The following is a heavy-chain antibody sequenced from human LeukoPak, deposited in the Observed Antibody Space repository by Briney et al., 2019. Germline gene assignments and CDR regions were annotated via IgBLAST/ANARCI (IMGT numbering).Heavy chain of an antibody. V-gene: IGHV3-23*01. D-gene: IGHD3-3*01. Sequence: SGGSLRLSCAASGFTFSSYAMSWDRQAPGRGLEWVSAISGSGGSTYYADTAKGRFTISRDNSKNTLYLQMNSLRAEDTAVYYCARNDRITIFGVAMRFDYWGQGTLVTVSS. CDR3: ARNDRITIFGVAMRFDY. J-gene: IGHJ4*02. CDR2: ISGSGGST. CDR1: GFTFSSYA.